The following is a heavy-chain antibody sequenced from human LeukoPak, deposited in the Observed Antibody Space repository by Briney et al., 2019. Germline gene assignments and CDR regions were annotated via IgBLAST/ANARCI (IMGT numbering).Heavy chain of an antibody. CDR1: GYMFATYW. J-gene: IGHJ4*02. D-gene: IGHD4-17*01. V-gene: IGHV5-51*01. CDR2: IYPDDSAT. CDR3: AVRTAVTKLEPNPFDY. Sequence: HGESLKISCKGSGYMFATYWIGWVRQLPGQGLEWMGIIYPDDSATKYSPSFQGQVTISADKSIDTAYLQWSNLKASDTAMYYCAVRTAVTKLEPNPFDYWGQGTLVTVSS.